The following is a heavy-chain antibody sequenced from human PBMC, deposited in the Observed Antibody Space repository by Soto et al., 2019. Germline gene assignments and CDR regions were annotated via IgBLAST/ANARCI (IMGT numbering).Heavy chain of an antibody. V-gene: IGHV4-39*01. CDR2: VYYSGST. D-gene: IGHD3-9*01. CDR1: GGSVSSSSYY. Sequence: QLQLQESGPGLVKPSETLSLTCTVSGGSVSSSSYYWGWVRQPPGQGLEWIGSVYYSGSTYYNPSLESRVTISVDKSKNQFSLKVMSLSAADTAVYYCGRLEGLATISYYFDYWGQGALVTVSS. J-gene: IGHJ4*02. CDR3: GRLEGLATISYYFDY.